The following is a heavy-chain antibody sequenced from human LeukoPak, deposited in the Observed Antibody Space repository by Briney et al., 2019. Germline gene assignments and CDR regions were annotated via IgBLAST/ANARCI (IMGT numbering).Heavy chain of an antibody. J-gene: IGHJ4*02. Sequence: GGSLRLSWAASGFTFSSYAMHWVRQAPGKGLEYVSAISSNGDNTYYANSVKGRFTISRDNSRNTLYLQMASLRGEDTAVYYCARAPREGFSGSYHDYWGQGTLVTVSS. CDR1: GFTFSSYA. CDR3: ARAPREGFSGSYHDY. V-gene: IGHV3-64*01. CDR2: ISSNGDNT. D-gene: IGHD1-26*01.